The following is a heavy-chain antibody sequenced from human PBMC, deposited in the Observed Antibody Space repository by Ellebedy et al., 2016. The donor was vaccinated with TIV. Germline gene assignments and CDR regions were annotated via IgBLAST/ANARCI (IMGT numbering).Heavy chain of an antibody. CDR1: GDSISSYY. CDR3: ARSNSRDHRFDY. Sequence: MPSETLSLTCTVSGDSISSYYWSWIRQPAGKGLEWIGRIYTSGSTNYNPSLKSRVTMSVDTSKNQVSLKLSSVTAADTAVYYCARSNSRDHRFDYWGQGTLVTVSS. CDR2: IYTSGST. D-gene: IGHD1-14*01. V-gene: IGHV4-4*07. J-gene: IGHJ4*02.